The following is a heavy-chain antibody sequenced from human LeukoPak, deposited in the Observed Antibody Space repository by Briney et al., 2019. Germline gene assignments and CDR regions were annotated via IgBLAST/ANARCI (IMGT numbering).Heavy chain of an antibody. D-gene: IGHD3-3*01. V-gene: IGHV4-59*12. Sequence: SETLSLTCTVSGGSISSYYWSWIRQPPGKGLEWIGYIYYSGSTNYNPSLKSRVTISVDTSKNQFSLKLSSVTAADTAVYYCAATPYDFWGGYYSPPRIDYWGQGTLVTVSS. CDR1: GGSISSYY. CDR2: IYYSGST. CDR3: AATPYDFWGGYYSPPRIDY. J-gene: IGHJ4*02.